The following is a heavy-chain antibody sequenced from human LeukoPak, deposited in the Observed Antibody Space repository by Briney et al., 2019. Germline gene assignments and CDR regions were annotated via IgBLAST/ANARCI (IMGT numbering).Heavy chain of an antibody. D-gene: IGHD2-21*01. V-gene: IGHV3-15*07. CDR1: VFTFSNAY. CDR3: ITPLPYSAQ. J-gene: IGHJ4*02. Sequence: GGSLRLSCAASVFTFSNAYMIWVRQALWKGLEWVGRIKPKTDGETTAYAAPVKDRFSISRDDSKSMMYLQMNSLKTEDTAVYYCITPLPYSAQGGQGTLVTVSS. CDR2: IKPKTDGETT.